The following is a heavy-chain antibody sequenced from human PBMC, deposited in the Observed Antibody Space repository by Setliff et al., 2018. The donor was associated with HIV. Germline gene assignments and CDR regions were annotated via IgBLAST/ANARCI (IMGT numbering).Heavy chain of an antibody. CDR1: GYTFSNYG. CDR2: ITPYNGNR. J-gene: IGHJ3*02. V-gene: IGHV1-18*01. CDR3: ARGSRYSGSGDAFDI. Sequence: AASVKVSCKASGYTFSNYGISWVRQAPGQGLEWMGWITPYNGNRNYAQNLQDRVTMTTDTSTNTAYMELSSLRSDDTAVYYCARGSRYSGSGDAFDIWGQGTMVTVSS. D-gene: IGHD1-26*01.